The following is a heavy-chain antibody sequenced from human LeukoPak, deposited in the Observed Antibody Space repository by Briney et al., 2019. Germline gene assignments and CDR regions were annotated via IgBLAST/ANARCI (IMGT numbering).Heavy chain of an antibody. Sequence: SETLSLTCALSGYSISSGYYWGWIRQPPGKGLEWIGSIYHSGSTYYNPSLKSRVTISVDTSKNQFSLKLSSVTAADTAVYYCARDAAGTLSFDYWGQGTLVTVSS. CDR1: GYSISSGYY. D-gene: IGHD6-19*01. CDR2: IYHSGST. V-gene: IGHV4-38-2*02. J-gene: IGHJ4*02. CDR3: ARDAAGTLSFDY.